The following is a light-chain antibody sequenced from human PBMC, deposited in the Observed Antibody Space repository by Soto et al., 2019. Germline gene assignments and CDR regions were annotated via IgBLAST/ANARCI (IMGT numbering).Light chain of an antibody. Sequence: QSALTQPPSASGSPGQSVTISCTGTNSDVGGYNFVSWYQQHPGKAPKLIIYEVTKRPSGVPDRFSGSKSGKTASLTVSGLHAEDEADYYCSSYAGSNNRYVFGTGTKLTVL. CDR1: NSDVGGYNF. V-gene: IGLV2-8*01. J-gene: IGLJ1*01. CDR2: EVT. CDR3: SSYAGSNNRYV.